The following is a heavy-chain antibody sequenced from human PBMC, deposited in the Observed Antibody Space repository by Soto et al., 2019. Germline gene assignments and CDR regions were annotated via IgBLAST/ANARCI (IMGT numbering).Heavy chain of an antibody. Sequence: EVQLVESGGGLVQPGGSLRLSCAASGFTFSNFWMHWFRQVPGKGLMWVSRINEDGRIINYADYVKGRFTISRDNARHTLYLEMNSLRAGLTTIYYCTRDIGGGGAYWGQGALVTVSS. V-gene: IGHV3-74*01. CDR1: GFTFSNFW. CDR2: INEDGRII. D-gene: IGHD3-10*01. CDR3: TRDIGGGGAY. J-gene: IGHJ4*02.